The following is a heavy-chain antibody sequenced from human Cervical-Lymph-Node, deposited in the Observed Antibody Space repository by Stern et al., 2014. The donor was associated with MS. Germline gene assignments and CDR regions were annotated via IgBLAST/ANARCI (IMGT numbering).Heavy chain of an antibody. CDR2: VWYDGSTA. J-gene: IGHJ4*02. D-gene: IGHD5-24*01. CDR1: GFTFRSYG. V-gene: IGHV3-33*01. CDR3: ARGHIPYAYNYLFDY. Sequence: VQLVESGGGVVQPGTSLRLSCAASGFTFRSYGMHWVRQAPGKGLEWVALVWYDGSTAYYRNSVKGRFPISRDNSNNTLFLQMNSLTAEDTAVYYCARGHIPYAYNYLFDYWGQGTL.